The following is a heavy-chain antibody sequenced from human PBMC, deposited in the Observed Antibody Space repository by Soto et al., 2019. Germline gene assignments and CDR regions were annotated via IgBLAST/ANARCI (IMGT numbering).Heavy chain of an antibody. D-gene: IGHD4-4*01. Sequence: PSETLSLTCAVSGYSISSGYYWGWIRQPPGKGLEWIGTIYHTGSTYFNPSLKSRVTISIDTSKNQFSLKLTSVTAADTAVYYCARGPYSNPYDNWGQGTLVTVSS. V-gene: IGHV4-38-2*01. CDR3: ARGPYSNPYDN. J-gene: IGHJ4*02. CDR1: GYSISSGYY. CDR2: IYHTGST.